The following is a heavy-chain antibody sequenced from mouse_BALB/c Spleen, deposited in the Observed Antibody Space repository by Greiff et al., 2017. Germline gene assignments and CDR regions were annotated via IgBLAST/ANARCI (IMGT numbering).Heavy chain of an antibody. CDR3: ARQGYDRDYYAMDY. Sequence: EVQLQESGGGLVKPGGSLKLSCAASGFAFSSYDMSWVRQTPEKRLEWVAYISSGGGSTYYPDTVKGRFTISRDNAKNTLYLQMSSLKSEDTAMYYCARQGYDRDYYAMDYWGQGTSVTVSS. CDR1: GFAFSSYD. D-gene: IGHD2-14*01. CDR2: ISSGGGST. V-gene: IGHV5-12-1*01. J-gene: IGHJ4*01.